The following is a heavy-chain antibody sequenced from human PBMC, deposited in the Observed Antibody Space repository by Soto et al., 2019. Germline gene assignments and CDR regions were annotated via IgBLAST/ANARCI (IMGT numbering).Heavy chain of an antibody. V-gene: IGHV3-30*18. D-gene: IGHD3-3*01. CDR1: GFTFRSYA. CDR3: AKLGDAVSGFFDF. CDR2: VSFDGSHK. J-gene: IGHJ5*01. Sequence: LRFSCAASGFTFRSYAIHWVRQAPGKGLEWVADVSFDGSHKTYAVPVRGRFTLSRDNSKKTVYLQMNSLRAEDTAVYYCAKLGDAVSGFFDFWGQGTQVTVSS.